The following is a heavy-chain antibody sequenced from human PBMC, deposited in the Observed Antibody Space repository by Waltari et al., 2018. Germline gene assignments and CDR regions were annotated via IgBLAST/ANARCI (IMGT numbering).Heavy chain of an antibody. J-gene: IGHJ4*02. CDR1: GYSFTSYW. Sequence: EVQLVQSGAEVKKPGESLKISCKGSGYSFTSYWIGWVRQMPGKGLEWMGIIYPGDSDTRYSPSFQGQVTISADKSISTAYLQWSSLKASDTAMYYCARAPGVVTFQSAYFDYWGQGTLVTVSS. CDR3: ARAPGVVTFQSAYFDY. V-gene: IGHV5-51*03. D-gene: IGHD3-16*01. CDR2: IYPGDSDT.